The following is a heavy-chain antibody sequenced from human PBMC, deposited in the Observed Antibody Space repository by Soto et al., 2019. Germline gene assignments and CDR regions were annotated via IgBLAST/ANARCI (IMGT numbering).Heavy chain of an antibody. J-gene: IGHJ4*02. D-gene: IGHD2-21*01. CDR1: GFTFNSYA. V-gene: IGHV3-23*01. Sequence: GQLLESGGGLVQPGGSLRLSCAASGFTFNSYAMTWVRQAPGKGLEWVSTISDSGGSTYYADSVKGRFTISRDNSKNTLFLQMDRLRAEATAVYYCASDFDYWGQGTLVTVSS. CDR2: ISDSGGST. CDR3: ASDFDY.